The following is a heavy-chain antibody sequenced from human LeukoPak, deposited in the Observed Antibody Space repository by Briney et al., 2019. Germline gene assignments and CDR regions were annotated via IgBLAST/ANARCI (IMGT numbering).Heavy chain of an antibody. CDR1: GGSISSGGYY. Sequence: PSQTLSLTCTVSGGSISSGGYYWSWIRQHPGKGLEWIGYIYYSGSTYYNPSLKSRVTISVDTSKNQFSLKLSSVTAADTAVYYCARSSISVTSFDYWGQGTLVTVSS. CDR2: IYYSGST. V-gene: IGHV4-31*03. CDR3: ARSSISVTSFDY. D-gene: IGHD4-17*01. J-gene: IGHJ4*02.